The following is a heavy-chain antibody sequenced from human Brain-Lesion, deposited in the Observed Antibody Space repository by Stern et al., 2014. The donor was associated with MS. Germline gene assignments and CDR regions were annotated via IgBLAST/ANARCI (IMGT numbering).Heavy chain of an antibody. D-gene: IGHD3-10*01. Sequence: VQLVQSGGGVVKPGRSLRLTCTVAGCTFSSYGMHWFRQAPAKGLEWVSVISYDGSDAYYAESVKGRFTISRDNSKNTLYLEMRSLRPEDTAVYYCVKRGITEVRGVRLGDYWGPGTLVIVSS. V-gene: IGHV3-30*18. J-gene: IGHJ4*02. CDR3: VKRGITEVRGVRLGDY. CDR1: GCTFSSYG. CDR2: ISYDGSDA.